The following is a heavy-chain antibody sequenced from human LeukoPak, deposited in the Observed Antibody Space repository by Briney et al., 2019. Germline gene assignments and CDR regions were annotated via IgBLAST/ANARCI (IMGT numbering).Heavy chain of an antibody. CDR3: ARHSEWGYKSKFFDRSGYYTLSHAFDF. J-gene: IGHJ3*01. V-gene: IGHV4-59*08. CDR2: IYNSGAT. CDR1: GGAINLHY. D-gene: IGHD6-25*01. Sequence: SETLSLTCSVSGGAINLHYWSWIRQSPGKGLEWIGYIYNSGATKYNPSLKSGVTMSGDTSKNEISLKLHSVTAADTAVYYCARHSEWGYKSKFFDRSGYYTLSHAFDFWGQGTVVTVSS.